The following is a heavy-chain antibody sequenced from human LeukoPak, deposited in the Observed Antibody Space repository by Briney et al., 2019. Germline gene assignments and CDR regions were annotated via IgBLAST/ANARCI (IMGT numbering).Heavy chain of an antibody. CDR1: GFTFSSYS. D-gene: IGHD3-10*01. V-gene: IGHV3-21*04. Sequence: KPGGSLRLSCAASGFTFSSYSMNWVRQAPGKGLEWVSSISSSSSYIYYADSVKGRFTISRDNAKNSLYLQMNSLRAEDTALYYCASSIALIRGVIYDFDYWGQGTLVTVSS. CDR2: ISSSSSYI. CDR3: ASSIALIRGVIYDFDY. J-gene: IGHJ4*02.